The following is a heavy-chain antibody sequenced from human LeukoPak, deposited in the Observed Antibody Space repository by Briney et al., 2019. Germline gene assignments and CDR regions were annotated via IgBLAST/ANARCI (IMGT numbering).Heavy chain of an antibody. D-gene: IGHD3-22*01. CDR3: AKTTSSGLRSYYYMDV. CDR2: IRDDATNE. V-gene: IGHV3-30*02. J-gene: IGHJ6*03. Sequence: GGSLSLSCSASGFTFSRYGIHWVRQAPGKGLEWVALIRDDATNEYYADSVKGRFTVSRDNSKSTMYLQMNSLRAEDTAVYYCAKTTSSGLRSYYYMDVWGKGTTVTISS. CDR1: GFTFSRYG.